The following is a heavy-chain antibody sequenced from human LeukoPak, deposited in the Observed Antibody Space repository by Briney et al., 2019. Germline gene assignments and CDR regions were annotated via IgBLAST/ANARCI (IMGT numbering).Heavy chain of an antibody. CDR3: ARGRSITMIVVVPFDY. D-gene: IGHD3-22*01. CDR2: INPSGGST. J-gene: IGHJ4*02. V-gene: IGHV1-46*01. CDR1: GYTFTSYY. Sequence: GASVKVSCKASGYTFTSYYMHWVRQAPRQGLEWMGIINPSGGSTSYAQKFQGRVTMTRDTSTSTVYMELSSLRSEDTAVYYCARGRSITMIVVVPFDYWGQGTLVTVSS.